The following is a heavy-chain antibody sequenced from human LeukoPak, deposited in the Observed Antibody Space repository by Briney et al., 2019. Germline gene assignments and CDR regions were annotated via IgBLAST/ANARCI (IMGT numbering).Heavy chain of an antibody. CDR3: AKSQYQLRWGDYFDY. J-gene: IGHJ4*02. Sequence: GGSLRLSCAASGFTFSSYWMSWVRQAPGKGLEWVANIKQDGSEKYYVDSVKGRFTISRDNAKNSLYLQMNSLRPEDTAVYYCAKSQYQLRWGDYFDYWGQGTLVTVSS. V-gene: IGHV3-7*01. CDR2: IKQDGSEK. D-gene: IGHD4-23*01. CDR1: GFTFSSYW.